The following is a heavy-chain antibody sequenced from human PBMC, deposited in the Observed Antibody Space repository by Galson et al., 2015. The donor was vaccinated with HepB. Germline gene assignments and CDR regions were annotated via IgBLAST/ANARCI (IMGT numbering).Heavy chain of an antibody. D-gene: IGHD5-12*01. J-gene: IGHJ4*02. CDR1: GFTFSDYY. V-gene: IGHV3-11*06. CDR2: ISSSSSYT. CDR3: ARDGALRRLRDNFDY. Sequence: SLRLSCAASGFTFSDYYMSWIRQAPGKGLGWVSYISSSSSYTNYADSVKGRFTISRDNAKNSLYLQMNSLRAEDTAVYYCARDGALRRLRDNFDYWGQGTLVTVSS.